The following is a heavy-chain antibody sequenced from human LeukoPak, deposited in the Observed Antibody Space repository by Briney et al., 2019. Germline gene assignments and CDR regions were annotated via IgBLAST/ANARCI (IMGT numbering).Heavy chain of an antibody. Sequence: PSETLSLTCTVSGGSISSYYWSWIRQPPGKGLEWIGYIYYSGSTNYNPSLKSRVTISVDTSKNQFSLKLSSVTAADTAVYYCARDQGGPGGWGQGTLVTVSS. J-gene: IGHJ4*02. V-gene: IGHV4-59*01. CDR1: GGSISSYY. CDR3: ARDQGGPGG. D-gene: IGHD1-26*01. CDR2: IYYSGST.